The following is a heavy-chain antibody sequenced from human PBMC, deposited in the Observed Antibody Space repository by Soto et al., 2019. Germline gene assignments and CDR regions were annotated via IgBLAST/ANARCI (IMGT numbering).Heavy chain of an antibody. CDR2: IYYSGST. CDR3: ARSYSSGWYTPPRFDP. J-gene: IGHJ5*02. D-gene: IGHD6-19*01. V-gene: IGHV4-59*08. CDR1: GGSISSYY. Sequence: QVQLQESGPGLVKPSETLSLTCTVSGGSISSYYWSWIRQPPGKGLEWIGYIYYSGSTNYNPSLKGRVTISVDTSKNQFSLKLSSVTAADTAVYYCARSYSSGWYTPPRFDPWGQGTLVTVSS.